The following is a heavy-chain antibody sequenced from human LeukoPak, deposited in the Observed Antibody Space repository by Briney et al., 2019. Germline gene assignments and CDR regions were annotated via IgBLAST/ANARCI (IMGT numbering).Heavy chain of an antibody. CDR3: AKDPTFYYDSSEVDY. CDR1: GFTFTDYA. J-gene: IGHJ4*02. V-gene: IGHV3-30*18. CDR2: ISHDGNNK. D-gene: IGHD3-22*01. Sequence: GRSLRLSCAASGFTFTDYAMPWVRQAPGKGLEWVALISHDGNNKYYADSVKGRFTISRDNSKNTLYLQMNSLRAEDTAVYYCAKDPTFYYDSSEVDYWGQGTLVTVSS.